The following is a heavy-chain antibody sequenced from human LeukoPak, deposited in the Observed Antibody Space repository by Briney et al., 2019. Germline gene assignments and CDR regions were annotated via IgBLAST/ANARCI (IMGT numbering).Heavy chain of an antibody. CDR2: INLNAVTT. Sequence: ASVKVSCKASGYTFTNYYIHWMRQAPGQGLEWVGIINLNAVTTRYAQKFQGRITVTRDTSTSTVYMELSSLRSEDTAVYYCASYYRDYWGQGTLVTVSS. CDR3: ASYYRDY. J-gene: IGHJ4*02. D-gene: IGHD3-10*01. CDR1: GYTFTNYY. V-gene: IGHV1-46*01.